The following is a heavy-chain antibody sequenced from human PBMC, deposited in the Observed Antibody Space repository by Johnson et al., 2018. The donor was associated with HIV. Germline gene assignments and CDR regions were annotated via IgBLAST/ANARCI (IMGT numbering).Heavy chain of an antibody. CDR3: ARDGTRYYYDSSGSRGTFDI. CDR2: ISYDGSNK. Sequence: QVQLVESGGGVVQPGRSLRLSCAASGFTFSSYVMHWVRQAPGKGLEWVAVISYDGSNKYYADSVKGRFTISRDNSKNTLYLQMNSLRAEDTAVYYCARDGTRYYYDSSGSRGTFDIWGQGTMVTVSS. V-gene: IGHV3-30*04. CDR1: GFTFSSYV. D-gene: IGHD3-22*01. J-gene: IGHJ3*02.